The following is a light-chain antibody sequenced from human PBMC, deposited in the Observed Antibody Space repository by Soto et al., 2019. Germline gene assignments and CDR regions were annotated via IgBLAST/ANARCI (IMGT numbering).Light chain of an antibody. V-gene: IGKV3D-20*02. J-gene: IGKJ4*01. CDR2: GAS. CDR3: QQRSSWHPIT. Sequence: EIVVTQSPGTLSLSPGEGATLSCRASQSVSSSYLACYQQKPGQAPRLIMYGASIRPTGIPARFTGSGSGTDFNLTICSLEPEDFAVYYCQQRSSWHPITFGGGTKVDIK. CDR1: QSVSSSY.